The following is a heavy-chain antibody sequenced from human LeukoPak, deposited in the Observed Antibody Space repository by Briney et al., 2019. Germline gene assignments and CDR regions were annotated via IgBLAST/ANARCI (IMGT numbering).Heavy chain of an antibody. CDR3: ARKPFISTNWFDP. Sequence: PSETLSLTCAVYGGSFSGYYWSWIRQPPGKGLEWIGEINHSGSTNYNPSLKSRVTISVDTSKNQFSLKLSSVTAADTAVYYCARKPFISTNWFDPWGQGTLVTVSS. J-gene: IGHJ5*02. D-gene: IGHD3-16*02. CDR1: GGSFSGYY. V-gene: IGHV4-34*01. CDR2: INHSGST.